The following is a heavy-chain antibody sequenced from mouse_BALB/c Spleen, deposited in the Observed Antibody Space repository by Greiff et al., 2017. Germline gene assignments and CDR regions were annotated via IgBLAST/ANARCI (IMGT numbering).Heavy chain of an antibody. CDR2: ISSGGSYT. CDR1: GFTFSSYA. D-gene: IGHD4-1*01. V-gene: IGHV5-9-4*01. Sequence: EVKVVESGGGLVKPGGSLKLSCAASGFTFSSYAMSWVRQSPEKRLEWVAEISSGGSYTYYPDTVTGRFTISRDNAKNTLYLEMSSLRSEDTAMYYCARDSLGRDYFDYWGQGTTLTVSS. CDR3: ARDSLGRDYFDY. J-gene: IGHJ2*01.